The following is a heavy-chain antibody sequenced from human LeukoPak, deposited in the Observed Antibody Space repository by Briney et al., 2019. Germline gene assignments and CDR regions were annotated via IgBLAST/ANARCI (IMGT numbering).Heavy chain of an antibody. V-gene: IGHV3-9*01. CDR2: ISWDSGKI. D-gene: IGHD6-13*01. J-gene: IGHJ6*03. Sequence: SLRLSCAASGFTFDDYGMHWVRQAPGKGLEWVSGISWDSGKIGYADSVKGRFTISRDNAKNSLYLQMNSLRDEDTALYYCAKDPWWYSTSQASGFYYYMDVWGKGTTVIVSS. CDR3: AKDPWWYSTSQASGFYYYMDV. CDR1: GFTFDDYG.